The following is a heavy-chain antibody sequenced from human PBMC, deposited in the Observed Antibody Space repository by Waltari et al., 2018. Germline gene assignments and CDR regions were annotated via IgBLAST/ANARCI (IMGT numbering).Heavy chain of an antibody. J-gene: IGHJ4*02. CDR3: SSSGWFETYYFDY. D-gene: IGHD6-19*01. CDR2: ISGSGDST. Sequence: EVQLVESGGGLVQPGVSLRLSCAASGFTFNIYAMTWVRQAPGKGLEWVSGISGSGDSTYHADSVKGRFTISRDNSKNTLYLQMNSLRAEDTAVYYCSSSGWFETYYFDYWGQGTLVTVSS. V-gene: IGHV3-23*04. CDR1: GFTFNIYA.